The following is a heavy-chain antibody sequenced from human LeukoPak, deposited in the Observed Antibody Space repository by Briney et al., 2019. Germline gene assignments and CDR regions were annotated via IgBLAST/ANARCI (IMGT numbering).Heavy chain of an antibody. V-gene: IGHV3-7*04. CDR3: ARAVY. Sequence: GGSLRLSCVASGFTFSNDWMSWVRQAPGRGLEWVANIKQDGSVKYYVDSVKGRFTISRDNAKNSLYLQMNSLRVEDTAIYYCARAVYWGQGTLVTVSS. CDR1: GFTFSNDW. D-gene: IGHD6-19*01. CDR2: IKQDGSVK. J-gene: IGHJ4*02.